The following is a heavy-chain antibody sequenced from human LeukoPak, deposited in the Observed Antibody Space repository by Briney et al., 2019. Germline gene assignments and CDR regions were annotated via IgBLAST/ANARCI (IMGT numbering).Heavy chain of an antibody. D-gene: IGHD3-16*01. CDR1: GYSISSGYY. CDR2: ISYSGST. J-gene: IGHJ4*02. CDR3: ARVGRGDHTWGSYSFDY. V-gene: IGHV4-59*01. Sequence: SETLSLTCTVSGYSISSGYYWGWIRQHPGKGLEWIGYISYSGSTKYNPSLKSRVIISVDTSKNQFSLNLSSLTAADTAVYYCARVGRGDHTWGSYSFDYWGQGTLVTVSS.